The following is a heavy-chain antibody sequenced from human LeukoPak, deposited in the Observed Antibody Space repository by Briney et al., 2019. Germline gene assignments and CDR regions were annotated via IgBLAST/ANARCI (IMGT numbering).Heavy chain of an antibody. CDR1: GFTVSTNY. D-gene: IGHD6-19*01. J-gene: IGHJ4*02. Sequence: GGSLRLSCAASGFTVSTNYVNWVRQAPGKGLEWVSIIYSGGSTNYADSVKGRFTITRDNSKNTLYLQMNSLRAEDTAVYYCTRTSSGWYSYWGGGTLVTVSS. CDR2: IYSGGST. V-gene: IGHV3-66*01. CDR3: TRTSSGWYSY.